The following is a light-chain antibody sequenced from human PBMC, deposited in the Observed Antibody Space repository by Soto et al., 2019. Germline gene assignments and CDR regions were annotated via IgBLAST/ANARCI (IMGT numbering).Light chain of an antibody. Sequence: QSALTQPASVSWSPGQSITISCTGTSSDVGDYNYVSWYQQHPGKAPKLMIYDVSNRPSAVSNRFSGSKSGNTASLTISRLQAEDEADYYCSSYTSSSTLVFGGGTKLTVL. CDR1: SSDVGDYNY. CDR2: DVS. CDR3: SSYTSSSTLV. V-gene: IGLV2-14*01. J-gene: IGLJ2*01.